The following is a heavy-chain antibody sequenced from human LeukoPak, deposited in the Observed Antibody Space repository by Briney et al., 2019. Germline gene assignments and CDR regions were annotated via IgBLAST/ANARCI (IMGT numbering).Heavy chain of an antibody. CDR1: GGTFSSYA. CDR3: ARGYSGYQDVFHI. CDR2: IIPMFGTT. J-gene: IGHJ3*02. D-gene: IGHD5-12*01. V-gene: IGHV1-69*01. Sequence: SVKVSCKTSGGTFSSYAFSWVRQAPGQGLEWMGGIIPMFGTTDQAQRFQGRVTISADESTSTAYMELSSLRSEDTAVYYCARGYSGYQDVFHIWGQGTMVTVSS.